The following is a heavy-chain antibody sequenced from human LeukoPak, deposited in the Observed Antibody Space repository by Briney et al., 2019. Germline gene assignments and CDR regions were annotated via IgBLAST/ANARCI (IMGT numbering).Heavy chain of an antibody. CDR2: IYYSGST. CDR1: GGSISSSSYY. J-gene: IGHJ4*02. CDR3: ARISSLLNWGGRLYYFDY. V-gene: IGHV4-39*07. D-gene: IGHD7-27*01. Sequence: PSETLSLTCTASGGSISSSSYYWGWIRQPPGRGLEWMGRIYYSGSTYYNPSLKSRVTISVDTSKNQFSLKLSSVTAAVTAVYYCARISSLLNWGGRLYYFDYWGQGTLVTVSS.